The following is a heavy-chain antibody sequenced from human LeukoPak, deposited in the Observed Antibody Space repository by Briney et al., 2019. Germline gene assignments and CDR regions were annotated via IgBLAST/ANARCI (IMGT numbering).Heavy chain of an antibody. CDR2: IYYSGST. D-gene: IGHD6-13*01. CDR1: GGSISSYY. Sequence: SETLSLTCTVSGGSISSYYWSWIRQPPGKGLEWIGYIYYSGSTNYNPSLKSRVTISVDTSKNQFSLKLSSVIAADTAVYYCARVPPASSTWYYMDAWGKGTTVTVSS. CDR3: ARVPPASSTWYYMDA. V-gene: IGHV4-59*01. J-gene: IGHJ6*03.